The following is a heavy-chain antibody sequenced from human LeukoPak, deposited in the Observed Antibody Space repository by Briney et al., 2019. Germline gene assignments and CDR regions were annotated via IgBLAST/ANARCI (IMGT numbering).Heavy chain of an antibody. CDR2: IYYSGST. CDR1: GGSISSYY. D-gene: IGHD6-13*01. CDR3: AGHHSSSWYNY. V-gene: IGHV4-59*01. J-gene: IGHJ4*02. Sequence: PSETLSLTCTVSGGSISSYYWSWIRQPPGRGLEWIGYIYYSGSTNYNPSLKSRVTISVDTSKNQFSLELSSVTAADTAVYYCAGHHSSSWYNYWGQGTLVTVSS.